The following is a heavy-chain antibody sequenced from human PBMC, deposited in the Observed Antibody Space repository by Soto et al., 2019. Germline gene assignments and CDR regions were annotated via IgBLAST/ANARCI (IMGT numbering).Heavy chain of an antibody. Sequence: EVQLLESGGGLVQPGGSLRLSCAASGFTFSSYDMTWVRQAPGKGLEWVSGISNGGGTTYYADSVKGRFTISRDNYKNRLYLQMNSLRSEDTAIYYCAKAVYGVTSYSFDYWGQGTLVTVSS. V-gene: IGHV3-23*01. CDR2: ISNGGGTT. D-gene: IGHD4-17*01. CDR1: GFTFSSYD. CDR3: AKAVYGVTSYSFDY. J-gene: IGHJ4*02.